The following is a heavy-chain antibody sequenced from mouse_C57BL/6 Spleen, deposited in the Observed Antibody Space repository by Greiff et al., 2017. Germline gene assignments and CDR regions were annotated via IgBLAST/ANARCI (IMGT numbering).Heavy chain of an antibody. CDR1: GYTFTSYW. CDR3: ARWGQYYAMDY. Sequence: QVQLQQPGAELVMPGASVKLSCKASGYTFTSYWMHWVKQRPGQGLEWIGEIDPSDSYTNYTPKFKGKSTLTVDTASSTAYMQLSSLTSEDSAVXYCARWGQYYAMDYWGQGTSVTVSS. V-gene: IGHV1-69*01. J-gene: IGHJ4*01. CDR2: IDPSDSYT. D-gene: IGHD3-3*01.